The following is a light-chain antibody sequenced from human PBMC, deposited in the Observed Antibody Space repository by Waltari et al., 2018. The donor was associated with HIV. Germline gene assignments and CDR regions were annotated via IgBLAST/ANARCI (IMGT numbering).Light chain of an antibody. CDR3: GSYAGSNAYV. V-gene: IGLV2-23*02. CDR1: SNAVGYYNL. Sequence: QSALTQPASVSGSPVQSITIPCTATSNAVGYYNLVSWYQQHPGKAPKVMIYEVSKRPPVFSNRFSGSKSGNTASLTISGLQAEDEAYYCCGSYAGSNAYVFGIGTKVTVL. CDR2: EVS. J-gene: IGLJ1*01.